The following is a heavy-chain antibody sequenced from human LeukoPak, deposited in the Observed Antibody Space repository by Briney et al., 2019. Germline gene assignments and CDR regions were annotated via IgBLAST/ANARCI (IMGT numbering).Heavy chain of an antibody. D-gene: IGHD3-3*01. Sequence: PSETLSLTCTVSGGSIRGSSYYWVWIRQPPGKGLEWIGTIYYSGSTYYNPSLKSRVTISADTSKNQLSLKVRSVTAADTAVYYCARSSGVVIHNWFDLWAQGTLVTVSS. CDR3: ARSSGVVIHNWFDL. CDR1: GGSIRGSSYY. CDR2: IYYSGST. J-gene: IGHJ5*02. V-gene: IGHV4-39*01.